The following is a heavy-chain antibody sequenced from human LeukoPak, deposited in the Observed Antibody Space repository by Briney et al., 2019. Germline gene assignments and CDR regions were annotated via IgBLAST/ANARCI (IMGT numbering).Heavy chain of an antibody. V-gene: IGHV1-69*05. Sequence: SVEVSCKASGGTFSSYAISWVRQAPVQGLEWMGRIIPIFGTANYAQKFQGRVTITTDESTSTAYMELSSLRSEDTAVYYCARDPPDYYGSGYEGDNWFDPWGQGTLVTVSS. CDR2: IIPIFGTA. D-gene: IGHD3-10*01. CDR3: ARDPPDYYGSGYEGDNWFDP. J-gene: IGHJ5*02. CDR1: GGTFSSYA.